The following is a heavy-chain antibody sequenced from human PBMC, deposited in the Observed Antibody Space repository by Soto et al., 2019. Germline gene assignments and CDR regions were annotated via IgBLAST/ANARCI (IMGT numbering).Heavy chain of an antibody. CDR3: ARDRKSRSGIAAAGTGEGYYYYYYMDV. J-gene: IGHJ6*03. CDR2: IIPILGIA. D-gene: IGHD6-13*01. CDR1: GGTFSSYT. V-gene: IGHV1-69*08. Sequence: QVQLVQSGAEVKKPGSSVKVSCKASGGTFSSYTISWVRQAPGQGLEWMGRIIPILGIANYAQKFQGRVTITADKSTSTAYRELSSLRSEDTAVYYCARDRKSRSGIAAAGTGEGYYYYYYMDVWGKGTTVTVSS.